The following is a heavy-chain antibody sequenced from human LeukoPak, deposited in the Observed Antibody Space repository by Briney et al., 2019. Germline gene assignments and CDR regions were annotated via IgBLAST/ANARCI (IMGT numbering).Heavy chain of an antibody. CDR1: GFMFSTYA. CDR3: AKASGYGVGGVGRAYYFDY. CDR2: ISYDGSSR. V-gene: IGHV3-30-3*01. D-gene: IGHD5-12*01. Sequence: GGSLGLSCAPSGFMFSTYAMHWVRQAPGKGLEWAAVISYDGSSRRYADSVRGRFTISRDNSQNTLYLQMNSLRAEDTAVYYCAKASGYGVGGVGRAYYFDYWGQGTLVTVSS. J-gene: IGHJ4*02.